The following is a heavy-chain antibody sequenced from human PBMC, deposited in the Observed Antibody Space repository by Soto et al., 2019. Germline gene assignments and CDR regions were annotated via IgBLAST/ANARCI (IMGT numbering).Heavy chain of an antibody. V-gene: IGHV4-59*01. J-gene: IGHJ5*02. Sequence: QVQLQESGPGLVKPSETLSLTCTVSGGSISSYYWSWIRQPPGKGPEWIGYIYYSGSTNYNPSLKRRVTMSVDTSKNQFSLKLSSVTAADTAVYYCARESASGWHTGNWFAPWGQGTLDTVSS. CDR2: IYYSGST. CDR1: GGSISSYY. D-gene: IGHD6-19*01. CDR3: ARESASGWHTGNWFAP.